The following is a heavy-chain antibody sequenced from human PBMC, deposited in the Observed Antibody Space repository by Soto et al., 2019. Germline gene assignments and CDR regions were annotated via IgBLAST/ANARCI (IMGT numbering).Heavy chain of an antibody. CDR1: GFTFSSYS. CDR3: ARDLNQQAAAGRSCFDP. CDR2: ISSSSSTI. Sequence: GGSLRLSCAASGFTFSSYSMNWVRQAPGKGLEWVSSISSSSSTIYYADSVKGRFTISRDNAKNALYLQMNSLRDEDTAVYYCARDLNQQAAAGRSCFDPWGQGTLVTVSS. D-gene: IGHD6-13*01. J-gene: IGHJ5*02. V-gene: IGHV3-48*02.